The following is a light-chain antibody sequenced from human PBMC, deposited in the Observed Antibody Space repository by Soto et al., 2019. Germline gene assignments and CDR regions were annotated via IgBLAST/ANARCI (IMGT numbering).Light chain of an antibody. CDR3: QQRSNWPSIT. CDR2: DAS. CDR1: QSVSTY. V-gene: IGKV3-11*01. Sequence: EIVLTQSPATLSLSPGERATLYCRASQSVSTYLVWYQLTPGQAPRLLIYDASNRATGIPARFSGSGSGTDFTLTISSLEPEDFAVYYCQQRSNWPSITFGQGTRLEIK. J-gene: IGKJ5*01.